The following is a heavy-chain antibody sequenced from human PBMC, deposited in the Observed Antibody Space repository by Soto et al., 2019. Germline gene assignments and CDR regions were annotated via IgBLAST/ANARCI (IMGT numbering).Heavy chain of an antibody. J-gene: IGHJ3*02. D-gene: IGHD3-22*01. V-gene: IGHV1-2*02. CDR1: GYTFTGYY. CDR2: INPNSGGT. CDR3: ARDSWFYSDSSGYSHRFAI. Sequence: SVKVSCKASGYTFTGYYMHWVRPAPGRGLEWMGWINPNSGGTNYAQKFQGRVTMTRDTSISTAYMELSRLRSDDTAVYYCARDSWFYSDSSGYSHRFAIWAQGTIVIGSS.